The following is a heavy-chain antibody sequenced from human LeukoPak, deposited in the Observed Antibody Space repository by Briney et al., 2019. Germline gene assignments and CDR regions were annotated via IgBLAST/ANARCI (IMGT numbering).Heavy chain of an antibody. CDR1: GFTFSSYY. Sequence: GGSLRLSCAASGFTFSSYYMHWVRQAPGKGLEWVSSSSGSTIYYADSVKGRFTISRDNAKNSLYLQMNSLRAEDTAIYYCAREDSSGLDYWGQGTLVTVSS. CDR3: AREDSSGLDY. V-gene: IGHV3-69-1*02. D-gene: IGHD6-19*01. CDR2: SSGSTI. J-gene: IGHJ4*02.